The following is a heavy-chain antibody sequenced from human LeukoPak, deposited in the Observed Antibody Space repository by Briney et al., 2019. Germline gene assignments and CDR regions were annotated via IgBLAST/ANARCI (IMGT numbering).Heavy chain of an antibody. J-gene: IGHJ2*01. CDR1: GYSFTGYD. D-gene: IGHD2-2*01. Sequence: VASVEVSCKASGYSFTGYDIHWVRQPPGQGLKWMGWVNPNSGGTNYAQKFQGRVTMTRDTSISTAYMELSRLRSDDTAVYYCARVRQGARSGYCSSTSCRPDYWYFDLWGRGTLVTVSS. V-gene: IGHV1-2*02. CDR2: VNPNSGGT. CDR3: ARVRQGARSGYCSSTSCRPDYWYFDL.